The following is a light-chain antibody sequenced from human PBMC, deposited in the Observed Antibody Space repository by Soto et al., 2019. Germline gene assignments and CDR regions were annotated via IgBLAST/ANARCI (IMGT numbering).Light chain of an antibody. CDR2: AAS. V-gene: IGKV1-6*01. Sequence: IRITLSPSSLSASVGDRVTITWRASQGIRNDLGWYQQKPGKAPKLLIYAASSLQSGVPSRFSGSGSGTDFTLTIRSLQPEDFATYYCLQDYNYPRTFGQGAKVDI. CDR3: LQDYNYPRT. J-gene: IGKJ1*01. CDR1: QGIRND.